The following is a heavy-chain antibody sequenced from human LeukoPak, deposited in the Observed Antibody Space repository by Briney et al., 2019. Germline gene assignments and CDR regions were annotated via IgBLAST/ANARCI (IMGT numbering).Heavy chain of an antibody. V-gene: IGHV1-2*02. CDR3: ARGGWLQSETYDY. J-gene: IGHJ4*02. Sequence: ASVKVSCKASGYTFTSYGISWVRQAPGQGFEWMGWINPNSGGTNYAQKFQGRVTMTRDTSISTAYMELSRLRSDDTAVYYCARGGWLQSETYDYWGQGTLVTVSS. CDR2: INPNSGGT. D-gene: IGHD5-24*01. CDR1: GYTFTSYG.